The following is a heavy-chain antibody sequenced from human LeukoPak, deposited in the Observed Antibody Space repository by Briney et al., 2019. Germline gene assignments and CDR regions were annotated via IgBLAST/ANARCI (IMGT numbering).Heavy chain of an antibody. CDR3: AKQLGYCSDGSCYFPY. CDR2: INNSGSTT. D-gene: IGHD2-15*01. Sequence: GGSLRLSCAASGFTFSSYAMSWVRQAPGKGLEWVSIINNSGSTTDYADSVKGRFTISRDNSKSTLCLQMNSLRAEDTAVYYCAKQLGYCSDGSCYFPYWGQGTLVTVSS. CDR1: GFTFSSYA. J-gene: IGHJ4*02. V-gene: IGHV3-23*05.